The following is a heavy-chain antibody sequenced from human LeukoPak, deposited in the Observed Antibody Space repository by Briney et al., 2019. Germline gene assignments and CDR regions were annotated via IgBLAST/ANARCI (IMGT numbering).Heavy chain of an antibody. V-gene: IGHV3-30-3*01. CDR1: GFTFSSYA. J-gene: IGHJ4*02. CDR2: ISYDGSNK. CDR3: AREVQSYGDYHFDY. D-gene: IGHD4-17*01. Sequence: GGSLRLSCAASGFTFSSYAMHWVRQAPGKGLGWVAVISYDGSNKYYADSVKGRFTISRDNSKNTLYLQMNSLRAEDTAVYYCAREVQSYGDYHFDYWGQGTLVTVSS.